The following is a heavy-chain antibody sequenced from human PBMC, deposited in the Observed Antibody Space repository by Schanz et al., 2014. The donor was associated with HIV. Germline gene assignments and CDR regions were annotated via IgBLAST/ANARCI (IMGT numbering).Heavy chain of an antibody. CDR2: ISVNGATR. CDR3: ARVFGRTYGLPEY. J-gene: IGHJ4*02. Sequence: VQLGESGGGLVKPGGALRLSCAASGFTFTDKYMSWIRQAPGKGVEWLSYISVNGATREYADSVKGRFTISRDNARTSLYLQMNSLRAEDTAVYYCARVFGRTYGLPEYWGQGTLVTVSS. CDR1: GFTFTDKY. D-gene: IGHD3-10*01. V-gene: IGHV3-11*01.